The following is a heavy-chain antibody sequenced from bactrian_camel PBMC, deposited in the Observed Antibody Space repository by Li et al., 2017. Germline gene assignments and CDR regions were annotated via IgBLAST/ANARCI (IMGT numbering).Heavy chain of an antibody. CDR2: IYTGGAGT. CDR3: AGGYIGSRCGWYMVPPLSSEDFNY. V-gene: IGHV3S1*01. J-gene: IGHJ4*01. Sequence: HVQLVESGGGLVQPGGSLRLSCAASGDTYNDYCMTCFRQTQGKEREGVAAIYTGGAGTCYADSVKGRFTISADNAKNTVYLQMNSLKAEDTAMYYCAGGYIGSRCGWYMVPPLSSEDFNYWGQGTQVTVS. CDR1: GDTYNDYC. D-gene: IGHD5*01.